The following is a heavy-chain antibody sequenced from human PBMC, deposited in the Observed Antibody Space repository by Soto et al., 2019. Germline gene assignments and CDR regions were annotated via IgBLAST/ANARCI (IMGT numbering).Heavy chain of an antibody. CDR3: ARSPGGFTVATYFFDY. D-gene: IGHD4-17*01. J-gene: IGHJ4*02. V-gene: IGHV2-70*04. Sequence: SGPTLVNPTHTLTLTCTFSGFSLSTKGMRVSWISQPPGKALEWLARIDWDDDKFYSPSLRTRLTISKDTSKNQVVLTMTNVDPKDTATYYCARSPGGFTVATYFFDYWGQGTLVTVSS. CDR1: GFSLSTKGMR. CDR2: IDWDDDK.